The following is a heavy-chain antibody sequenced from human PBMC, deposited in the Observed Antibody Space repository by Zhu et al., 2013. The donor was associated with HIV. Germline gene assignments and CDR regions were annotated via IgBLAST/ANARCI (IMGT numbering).Heavy chain of an antibody. CDR3: CVFLSGYDTSAFDI. Sequence: QVQLVQSGAEVKKPGSSVKVSCKASGCTFSSYAISWVRQAPGQGLEWMGGIIPIFGTANYAQKFQGRVTITADESTSTAYMELSSLRSEDTAVYYCCVFLSGYDTSAFDIWGQGTMVTVSS. J-gene: IGHJ3*02. D-gene: IGHD3-3*01. CDR2: IIPIFGTA. V-gene: IGHV1-69*01. CDR1: GCTFSSYA.